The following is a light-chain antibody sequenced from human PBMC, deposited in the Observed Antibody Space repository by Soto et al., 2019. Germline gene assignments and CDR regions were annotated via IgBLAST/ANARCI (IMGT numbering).Light chain of an antibody. Sequence: DIQMTQSPSALSASVGDRVTITCRASQSISNWLAWYQQKPGKAPMVLIYLASSLESGAPSRFSGSGSGTEFTLTISSLQPDDFATYYCKQFYNYPLTFGGVTKVEIK. CDR1: QSISNW. CDR2: LAS. J-gene: IGKJ4*01. V-gene: IGKV1-5*03. CDR3: KQFYNYPLT.